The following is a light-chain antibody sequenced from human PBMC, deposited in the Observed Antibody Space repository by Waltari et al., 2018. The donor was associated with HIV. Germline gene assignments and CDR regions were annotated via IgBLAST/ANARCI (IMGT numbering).Light chain of an antibody. Sequence: QSVLTKPPSASGTPGQRITISCSGSSSKIGNNYVHWYQHLPGTAPKLLIYRNNQRAAGGPDRVSGSKSGTSASLAISGLRSEDEADYYCVTWADRSSGPVVFGGGTKVTVL. CDR1: SSKIGNNY. CDR3: VTWADRSSGPVV. J-gene: IGLJ2*01. V-gene: IGLV1-47*01. CDR2: RNN.